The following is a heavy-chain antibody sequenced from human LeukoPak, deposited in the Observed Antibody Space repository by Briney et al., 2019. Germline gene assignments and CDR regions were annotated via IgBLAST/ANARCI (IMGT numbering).Heavy chain of an antibody. CDR3: ARDLWGSSLYYYYYYGMDV. J-gene: IGHJ6*02. D-gene: IGHD6-6*01. CDR1: GGSISGYY. Sequence: SETLSLTCTVSGGSISGYYWSWIRQPPGKGLEWIAYIYYSGTTNYNPSLKSRVTISVDTSKNQFSLKLSSVTAADTAVYYCARDLWGSSLYYYYYYGMDVWGQGTTVTVSS. V-gene: IGHV4-59*01. CDR2: IYYSGTT.